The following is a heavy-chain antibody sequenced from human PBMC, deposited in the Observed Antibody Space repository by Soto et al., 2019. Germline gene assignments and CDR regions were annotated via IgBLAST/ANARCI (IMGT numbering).Heavy chain of an antibody. V-gene: IGHV2-5*02. Sequence: QITLKESGPTLVKPTQTLTLTCTFSGFSLSTNGVGVGWIRQPPGKALEWLALIYWDDDKRYSPSLKSRLTIHKDTSKNRVVLTMTNMDPVDTATCYGAHSPRITLYDYWGQGTLVTVSS. J-gene: IGHJ4*02. CDR1: GFSLSTNGVG. CDR3: AHSPRITLYDY. D-gene: IGHD3-10*02. CDR2: IYWDDDK.